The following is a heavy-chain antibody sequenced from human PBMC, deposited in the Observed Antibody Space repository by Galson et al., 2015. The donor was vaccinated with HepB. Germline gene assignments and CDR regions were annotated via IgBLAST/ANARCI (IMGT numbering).Heavy chain of an antibody. CDR1: GGSFSGYY. V-gene: IGHV4-34*01. CDR2: INHSGST. Sequence: LSLTCAVYGGSFSGYYWSWIRQPPGKGLEWIGEINHSGSTNYNPSLKSRVTISVDTSKNQFSLKLSSVTAADTAVYYCARVRYSYVIDYWGQGTLVTVSS. CDR3: ARVRYSYVIDY. D-gene: IGHD5-18*01. J-gene: IGHJ4*02.